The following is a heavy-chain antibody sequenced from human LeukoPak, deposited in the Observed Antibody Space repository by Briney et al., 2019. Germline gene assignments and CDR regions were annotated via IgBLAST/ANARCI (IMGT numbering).Heavy chain of an antibody. CDR2: ISSGGTIK. J-gene: IGHJ1*01. D-gene: IGHD3-10*01. Sequence: GGSLRLSCAASGFTFSDYSFSWIRQAPGMGLEWVSYISSGGTIKNYAGSVKGRFTISRDNAKTSLYLQMNSLRAEDTAVYYCARDFYGSRSSSYFQHWGQGTLVTVSS. V-gene: IGHV3-11*01. CDR1: GFTFSDYS. CDR3: ARDFYGSRSSSYFQH.